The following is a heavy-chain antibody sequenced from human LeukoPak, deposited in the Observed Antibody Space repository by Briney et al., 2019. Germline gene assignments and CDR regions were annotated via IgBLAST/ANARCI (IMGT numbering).Heavy chain of an antibody. J-gene: IGHJ1*01. CDR2: IYYSGST. CDR1: GGSISSGGYY. Sequence: PSETLSLTCTVSGGSISSGGYYWSWIRQHPGKGLEWIGYIYYSGSTYYNPSLKSRVTISVDTSKNQFSLKLSSVTAADTAVYYCARDDSEYFQHWGQGTLVTVSS. V-gene: IGHV4-31*03. CDR3: ARDDSEYFQH. D-gene: IGHD2-21*01.